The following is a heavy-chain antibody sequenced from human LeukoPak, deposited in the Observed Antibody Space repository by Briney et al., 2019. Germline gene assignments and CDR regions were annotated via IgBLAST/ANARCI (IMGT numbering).Heavy chain of an antibody. CDR3: AKATHYYDSSGYRGGYFDY. Sequence: SETLSLTCTVSGGSISSYYWSWIRQPPGKGLEWIGYIYYSGSTNYNPSLKSRVTISVDTSKNQFSLKLSSVTAADTAVYYCAKATHYYDSSGYRGGYFDYWGQGTLVTVSS. CDR2: IYYSGST. J-gene: IGHJ4*02. V-gene: IGHV4-59*01. CDR1: GGSISSYY. D-gene: IGHD3-22*01.